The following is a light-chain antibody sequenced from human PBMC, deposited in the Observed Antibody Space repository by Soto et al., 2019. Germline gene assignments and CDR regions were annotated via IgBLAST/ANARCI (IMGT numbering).Light chain of an antibody. CDR3: QHYGSSPWT. J-gene: IGKJ1*01. CDR2: GAS. Sequence: EIVLTQSPGTLSLSPGEKVTLSCRASRSVSISYLAWYHQKPGQAPRLLIYGASSRSTGIPDRFSGSGAGTDFTLTISRLEPDDCPGYYCQHYGSSPWTFGQGTKVEIK. CDR1: RSVSISY. V-gene: IGKV3-20*01.